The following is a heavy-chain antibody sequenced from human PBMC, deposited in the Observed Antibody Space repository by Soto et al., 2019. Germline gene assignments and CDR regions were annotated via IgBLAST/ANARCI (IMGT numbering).Heavy chain of an antibody. CDR3: ARGRLIASYPNWFDP. CDR1: GGSISSYY. J-gene: IGHJ5*02. V-gene: IGHV4-59*01. D-gene: IGHD3-16*01. CDR2: IYYSGST. Sequence: TSETLSLTCTVSGGSISSYYWSWIRQPPGKGLEWIGYIYYSGSTNYNPSLKSRVTISVDTSKNQFSLKLSSVTAADTAVYYCARGRLIASYPNWFDPWGQGTLVTVSS.